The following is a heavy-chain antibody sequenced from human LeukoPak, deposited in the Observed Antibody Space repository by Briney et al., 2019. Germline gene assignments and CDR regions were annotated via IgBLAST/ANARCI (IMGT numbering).Heavy chain of an antibody. Sequence: PGGSLRLSCAASGFTFSTYWMSWIRQPPGKGLEWIGELNHSGSTNYNPSLKSRVTISVDTSKNQFSLKLSSVTAAHTAVYYCARGPGYSSSWYYPQPAFDYWGQGTLVTVSS. CDR3: ARGPGYSSSWYYPQPAFDY. CDR1: GFTFSTYW. V-gene: IGHV4-34*01. D-gene: IGHD6-13*01. J-gene: IGHJ4*02. CDR2: LNHSGST.